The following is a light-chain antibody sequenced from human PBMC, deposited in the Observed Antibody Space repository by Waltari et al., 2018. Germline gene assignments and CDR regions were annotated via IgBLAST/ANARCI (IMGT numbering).Light chain of an antibody. CDR3: QKYYSTANT. J-gene: IGKJ4*01. V-gene: IGKV4-1*01. CDR1: QSVLYSSNNKNY. Sequence: DIVLTQSPDSLAVSLGERATINCKSSQSVLYSSNNKNYLAWYQQKPGQPPKLLIYWASTRESGVPDRFSGSGSGTDCTLTSSSLQAEDVAVYYCQKYYSTANTFGGGTKVEIK. CDR2: WAS.